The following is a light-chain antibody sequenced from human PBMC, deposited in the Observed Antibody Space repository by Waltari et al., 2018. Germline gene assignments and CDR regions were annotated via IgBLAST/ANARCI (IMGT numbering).Light chain of an antibody. CDR1: SSDVGNYNL. V-gene: IGLV2-23*02. CDR2: EVS. CDR3: CSYAGSGSSVV. Sequence: QSALTQPASVSGSPGPSITISCTGTSSDVGNYNLVSWYQQHPGKAPKLIIYEVSQRPSGVSNRFSGSKSGTTASLTISGLQAEDEADFYCCSYAGSGSSVVFGGGTKLTVL. J-gene: IGLJ2*01.